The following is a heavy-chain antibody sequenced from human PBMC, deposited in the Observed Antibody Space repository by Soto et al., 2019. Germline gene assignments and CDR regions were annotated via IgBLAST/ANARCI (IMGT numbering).Heavy chain of an antibody. Sequence: QVQLVQSGAEVKKPGSSVKVSCKASGGTFSSYAISWVRQAPGQGLERMGGIIPIFGTANYAQKFQGRVTITADESTSTAYMELSSLRSEDTAVYYCARSEWLVPNYYYGMDVWGQGTTVTVSS. CDR1: GGTFSSYA. CDR2: IIPIFGTA. CDR3: ARSEWLVPNYYYGMDV. J-gene: IGHJ6*02. D-gene: IGHD6-19*01. V-gene: IGHV1-69*01.